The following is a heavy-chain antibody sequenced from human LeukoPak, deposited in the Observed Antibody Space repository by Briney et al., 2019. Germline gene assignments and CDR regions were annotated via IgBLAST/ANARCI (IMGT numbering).Heavy chain of an antibody. Sequence: PSETLSLTCTVSGGSITSEDNYWSWIRQPQGKGLEWIGDTYYSRRTFFTPSLKSRVSISIDTSKNQYSLRLTSVTAADTAIYFCARMDYDTSGHYYMGFDYWGQGALVTVSS. CDR2: TYYSRRT. V-gene: IGHV4-30-4*01. CDR1: GGSITSEDNY. CDR3: ARMDYDTSGHYYMGFDY. D-gene: IGHD3-22*01. J-gene: IGHJ4*02.